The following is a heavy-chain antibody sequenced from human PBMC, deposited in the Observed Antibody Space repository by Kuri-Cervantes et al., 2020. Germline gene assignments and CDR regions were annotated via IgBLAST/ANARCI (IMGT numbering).Heavy chain of an antibody. CDR2: ISYDGSNK. D-gene: IGHD7-27*01. CDR1: GFTFSSYG. V-gene: IGHV3-30*18. CDR3: AKDWAWFDP. J-gene: IGHJ5*02. Sequence: GESLKISCAASGFTFSSYGMHWVRQAPGKGLEWVAVISYDGSNKYYADSVKGRFTISRDNSKNTLYLQMNSLRAEDTAVYYCAKDWAWFDPWGRGTLVTVSS.